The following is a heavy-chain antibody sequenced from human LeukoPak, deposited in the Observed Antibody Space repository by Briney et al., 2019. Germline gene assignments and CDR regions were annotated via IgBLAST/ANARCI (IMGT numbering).Heavy chain of an antibody. D-gene: IGHD3-10*01. CDR1: GGSTSSGGYY. V-gene: IGHV4-31*03. CDR2: IYYSGST. J-gene: IGHJ3*02. Sequence: PSETLSLTCTVSGGSTSSGGYYWSWIRQHPGKGLEWIGYIYYSGSTYYNPSLKSRVTISVDTSKNQFSLKLSSVTAADTAVYYCARDGGMVREDKAFDIWGQGTMVTVSS. CDR3: ARDGGMVREDKAFDI.